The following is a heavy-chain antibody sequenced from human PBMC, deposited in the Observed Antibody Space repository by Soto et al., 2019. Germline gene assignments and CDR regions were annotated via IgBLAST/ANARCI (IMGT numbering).Heavy chain of an antibody. CDR1: GGTFSSYT. D-gene: IGHD2-15*01. J-gene: IGHJ3*02. CDR3: AGGGYCSGSSCYSAAFDI. Sequence: QVQLVQSGAEVKKPGSSVKVSCKASGGTFSSYTISWVRQAPGQGLEWMGRIIPILGIANYAQKFQGRVTITADESPSTAYMELSSLRSEDTAVYYCAGGGYCSGSSCYSAAFDIWGQGTMVTVS. V-gene: IGHV1-69*02. CDR2: IIPILGIA.